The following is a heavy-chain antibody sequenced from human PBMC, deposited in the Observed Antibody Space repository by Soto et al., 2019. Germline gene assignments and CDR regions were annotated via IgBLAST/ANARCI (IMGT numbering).Heavy chain of an antibody. CDR3: ARDRRIFVVVRLYYYYMDV. CDR1: GFTFSSYG. V-gene: IGHV3-33*01. Sequence: QVQLVESGGGVVQPGRSLRLSCAASGFTFSSYGMHWVRQAPGKGLEWVAVIWYDGSNKYYADSVKGRFTISRDNSKNTLYLQRNSLRAEDTAVYYCARDRRIFVVVRLYYYYMDVWGKGTTVTVSS. J-gene: IGHJ6*03. D-gene: IGHD3-3*01. CDR2: IWYDGSNK.